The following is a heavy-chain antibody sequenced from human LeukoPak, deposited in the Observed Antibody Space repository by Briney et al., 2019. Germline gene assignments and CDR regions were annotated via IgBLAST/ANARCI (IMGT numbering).Heavy chain of an antibody. CDR3: ARASGSYSGYFDY. Sequence: GGSPRLSCAASGFTFSDHYMDWVRQAPGKGLEWVGRTRNKANSYTTEYAASVKGRFTISRDDSKNSLYLQMNSLKTEDTAVYYCARASGSYSGYFDYWGQGTVVTVSS. CDR2: TRNKANSYTT. D-gene: IGHD1-26*01. V-gene: IGHV3-72*01. J-gene: IGHJ4*02. CDR1: GFTFSDHY.